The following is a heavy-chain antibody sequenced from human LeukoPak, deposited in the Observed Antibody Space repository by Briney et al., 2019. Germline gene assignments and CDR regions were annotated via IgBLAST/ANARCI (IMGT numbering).Heavy chain of an antibody. CDR3: ARGGKYYDFWSGERFWFDP. J-gene: IGHJ5*02. CDR2: IYHSGST. Sequence: PSETLSLTCTVSGYSISSGYYWGWIRQPPGKGLEWIGSIYHSGSTYYNPSLKSRVTISVDTSKNQFSLKLSSVTAADTAVYYCARGGKYYDFWSGERFWFDPWGQGTLVTVSS. CDR1: GYSISSGYY. D-gene: IGHD3-3*01. V-gene: IGHV4-38-2*02.